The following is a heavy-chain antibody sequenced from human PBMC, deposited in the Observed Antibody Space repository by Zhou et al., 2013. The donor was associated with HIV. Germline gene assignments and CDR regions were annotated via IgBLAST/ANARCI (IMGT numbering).Heavy chain of an antibody. D-gene: IGHD1-1*01. CDR1: GYTFTTYG. J-gene: IGHJ4*02. V-gene: IGHV1-18*01. Sequence: QVQLVQSGAEVKKSGASVKVSCKASGYTFTTYGITWVRQAPGQGLEWMGWISPYNGDTNYAQNLQGRVTMTTDTSTSTAYMELRSLTSDDTAVYYCAREQLERQIDFWGQGTLVIVSS. CDR2: ISPYNGDT. CDR3: AREQLERQIDF.